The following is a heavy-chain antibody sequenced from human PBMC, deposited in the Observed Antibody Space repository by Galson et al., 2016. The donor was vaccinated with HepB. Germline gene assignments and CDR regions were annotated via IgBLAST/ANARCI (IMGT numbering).Heavy chain of an antibody. CDR2: VSASGSSP. J-gene: IGHJ5*02. V-gene: IGHV3-23*01. Sequence: SLRLSCAASGFPFSSYAMSWIRQAPGKGLEWVSTVSASGSSPYYAASVKGRFTISRDNSRNTLPLQMNDLRAEDTDIYYFAKDGCSGGSCYSSYNWFGPWGQGTRVTVSS. D-gene: IGHD2-15*01. CDR1: GFPFSSYA. CDR3: AKDGCSGGSCYSSYNWFGP.